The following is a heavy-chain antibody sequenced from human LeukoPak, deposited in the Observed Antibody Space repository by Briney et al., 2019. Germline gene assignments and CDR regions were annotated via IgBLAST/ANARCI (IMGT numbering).Heavy chain of an antibody. Sequence: GRSLRLSCAASGFTFSSYEMNWVRQAPGKGLEWVSYISTSGSTIYYADPVKGRFTISRDNAKNSLYLQMNSLRAEDTAVYYCARDGPVVTTPFDNWGQGTLVTVSS. CDR3: ARDGPVVTTPFDN. CDR1: GFTFSSYE. CDR2: ISTSGSTI. J-gene: IGHJ4*02. V-gene: IGHV3-48*03. D-gene: IGHD4-23*01.